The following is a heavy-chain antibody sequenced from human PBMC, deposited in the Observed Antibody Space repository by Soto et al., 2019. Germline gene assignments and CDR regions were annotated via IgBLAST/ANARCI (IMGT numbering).Heavy chain of an antibody. CDR1: GGSISSYY. J-gene: IGHJ4*02. Sequence: SETLSLTCTVSGGSISSYYWSWIRQPPGKGLEWIGYIYYSGSTNYNPSLKSRITISVDTSKNQFSLKLSSVTAADTAVYYCARGEGDLWSGYYYFDYWGQGTLVTVSS. CDR3: ARGEGDLWSGYYYFDY. CDR2: IYYSGST. D-gene: IGHD3-3*01. V-gene: IGHV4-59*01.